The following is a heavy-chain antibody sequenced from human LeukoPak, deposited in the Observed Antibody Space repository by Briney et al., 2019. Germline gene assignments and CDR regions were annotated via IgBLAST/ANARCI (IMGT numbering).Heavy chain of an antibody. CDR3: AKVRYIHGNSSGWTLFDY. D-gene: IGHD6-19*01. Sequence: PGGSLRLSCAASGFTFSSYAMSWVRQAPGKGLEWVSTISGSGGSTYYADSVKGRFTIYRDNSKNTLYLQMNSLRAEGTAVYYCAKVRYIHGNSSGWTLFDYWGQGTLVTVSS. J-gene: IGHJ4*02. V-gene: IGHV3-23*01. CDR1: GFTFSSYA. CDR2: ISGSGGST.